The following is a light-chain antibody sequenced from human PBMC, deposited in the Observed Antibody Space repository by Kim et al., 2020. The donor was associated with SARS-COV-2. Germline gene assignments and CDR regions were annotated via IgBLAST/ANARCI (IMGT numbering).Light chain of an antibody. CDR3: QHYGRPPYI. CDR1: QSLDNSD. Sequence: LSPGERATPSGRASQSLDNSDLAWYQHKPGQIPRLLIYGAFSRATGIPDRFSGSGSGTGFTLTISRLEPEDSAVYYCQHYGRPPYIFGQGTKLEI. J-gene: IGKJ2*01. V-gene: IGKV3-20*01. CDR2: GAF.